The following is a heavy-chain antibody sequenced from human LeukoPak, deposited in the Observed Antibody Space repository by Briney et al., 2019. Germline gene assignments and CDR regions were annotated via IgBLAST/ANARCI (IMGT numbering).Heavy chain of an antibody. J-gene: IGHJ5*02. CDR2: IYPGDSDT. CDR1: GYSFTSYW. V-gene: IGHV5-51*01. Sequence: GESLKISCKGSGYSFTSYWIGWVRQMPGKGLEWMGIIYPGDSDTRYSPSFQGQVTISADKFISTAYLQWSSLKASDTAMYYCARQRDTIFGVARNWFDPWGQGTLVTVSS. D-gene: IGHD3-3*01. CDR3: ARQRDTIFGVARNWFDP.